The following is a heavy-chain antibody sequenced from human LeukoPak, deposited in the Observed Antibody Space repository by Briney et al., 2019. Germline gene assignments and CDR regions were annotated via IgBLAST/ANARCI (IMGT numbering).Heavy chain of an antibody. CDR1: GFPFSTYW. J-gene: IGHJ6*03. D-gene: IGHD6-19*01. CDR2: IKQDGSEK. CDR3: ARGRQTQWLVRGDYYMDV. V-gene: IGHV3-7*01. Sequence: GGSLRLSCAASGFPFSTYWMTWVRQAPGKGLEWVANIKQDGSEKYYVDSVKGRFTISRDNAKNSLYLQMNSLRAEDTAVYYCARGRQTQWLVRGDYYMDVWGKGTTVTVSS.